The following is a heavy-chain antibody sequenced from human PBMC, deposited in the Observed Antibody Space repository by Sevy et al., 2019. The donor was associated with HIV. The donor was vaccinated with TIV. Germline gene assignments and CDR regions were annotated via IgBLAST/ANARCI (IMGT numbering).Heavy chain of an antibody. CDR3: AKDMHGDYYYDGMDV. CDR1: GFTFDDYA. Sequence: GGSLRLSCAASGFTFDDYAMHWVRQAPGKGLEWVSLISWDGGSTYYADSVKGRFTISRDNSKNSLYLQMNSLRAEDTALYYCAKDMHGDYYYDGMDVWGQGTTVTVSS. D-gene: IGHD4-17*01. V-gene: IGHV3-43D*03. CDR2: ISWDGGST. J-gene: IGHJ6*02.